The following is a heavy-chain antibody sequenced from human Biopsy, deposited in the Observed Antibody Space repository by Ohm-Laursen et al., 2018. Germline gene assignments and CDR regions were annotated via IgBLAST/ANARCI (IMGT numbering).Heavy chain of an antibody. J-gene: IGHJ4*02. CDR1: GFNFNHYA. CDR3: VRDSTLDY. Sequence: SLRLSCAASGFNFNHYAMQWVRQTPGKGLEWVSGLTWNSANIGYADSVKGRFTISRDNARNSLFLEMSSLREEDTGLYHCVRDSTLDYWGQGTLVTVSS. CDR2: LTWNSANI. V-gene: IGHV3-9*01.